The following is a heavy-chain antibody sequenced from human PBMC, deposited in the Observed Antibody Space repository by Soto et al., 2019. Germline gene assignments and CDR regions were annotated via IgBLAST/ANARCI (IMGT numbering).Heavy chain of an antibody. D-gene: IGHD6-13*01. V-gene: IGHV1-2*04. Sequence: ASVKVSCKASGYTFTGYYMHWVRQAPGQGLEWMGWINPNSGGTNYAQKFQGWVTMTRDTSISTAYMELSRLRSDDTAVYYCARGFRIAAAGTPYYYGMDVWGQGTTVTVSS. J-gene: IGHJ6*02. CDR2: INPNSGGT. CDR3: ARGFRIAAAGTPYYYGMDV. CDR1: GYTFTGYY.